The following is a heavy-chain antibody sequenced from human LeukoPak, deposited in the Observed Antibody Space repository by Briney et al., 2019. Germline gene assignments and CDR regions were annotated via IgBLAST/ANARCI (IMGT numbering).Heavy chain of an antibody. CDR2: IYTSGST. CDR1: GGSISSGSYY. CDR3: ARVGGAYYDFWSGYYRGNDWFDP. J-gene: IGHJ5*02. D-gene: IGHD3-3*01. Sequence: PSQTLSLTCTVSGGSISSGSYYWSWIRQPAGKGLEWIGRIYTSGSTNYNPSLKSRVTISVDTSKNQFSLKLSSVPAADTAVYYCARVGGAYYDFWSGYYRGNDWFDPWGQGTLVTVSS. V-gene: IGHV4-61*02.